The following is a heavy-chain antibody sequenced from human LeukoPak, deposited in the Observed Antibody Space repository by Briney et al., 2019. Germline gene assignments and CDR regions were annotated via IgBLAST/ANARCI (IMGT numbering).Heavy chain of an antibody. V-gene: IGHV5-51*01. CDR1: AYRFTTNW. J-gene: IGHJ5*02. CDR3: ACRKRLDTWSAP. D-gene: IGHD1-1*01. CDR2: IFPGDSRT. Sequence: GESLKFSCKASAYRFTTNWIGWVRKLPGKGREWMAVIFPGDSRTPSHPSLEGQTSISADQSTSTAYLKWVSLKASDTSMTCCACRKRLDTWSAPWGQETLVT.